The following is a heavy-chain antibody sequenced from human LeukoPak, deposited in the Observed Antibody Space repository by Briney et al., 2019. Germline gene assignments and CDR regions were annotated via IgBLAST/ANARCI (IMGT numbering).Heavy chain of an antibody. CDR3: ARDGETDIVVVPAATNYYYYMDV. V-gene: IGHV1-46*01. CDR2: INPSGGST. J-gene: IGHJ6*03. Sequence: ASVKVSCKASGYTFTSYYMHWVRQAPGQGLEWMGIINPSGGSTSYAQKFQGRVTMTRDTSISTAYMELSRLRSDDTAVYYCARDGETDIVVVPAATNYYYYMDVWGKGTTVTVSS. CDR1: GYTFTSYY. D-gene: IGHD2-2*01.